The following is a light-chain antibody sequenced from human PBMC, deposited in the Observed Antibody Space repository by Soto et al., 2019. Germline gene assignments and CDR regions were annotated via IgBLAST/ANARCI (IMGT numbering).Light chain of an antibody. J-gene: IGKJ1*01. CDR1: QSVSSSY. V-gene: IGKV3-20*01. CDR3: QQYGSSPT. Sequence: EIVLTQSPGTLSLSPGERATLSCRASQSVSSSYLAWYQQKPGQAPRLLIYGASGRATGIPERFSGSGSGTDFTLTISRLEPEDFAVYYCQQYGSSPTFGQGTK. CDR2: GAS.